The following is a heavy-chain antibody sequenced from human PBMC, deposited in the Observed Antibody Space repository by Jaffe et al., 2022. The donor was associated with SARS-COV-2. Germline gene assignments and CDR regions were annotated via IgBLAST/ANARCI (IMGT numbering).Heavy chain of an antibody. CDR2: INTSGGST. J-gene: IGHJ1*01. V-gene: IGHV1-46*01. Sequence: QVQLVQSGAEVKKPGDSVRVSCKASGDTFSNNYMHWVRQAPGQGLEWMGIINTSGGSTFYAQKFQGRVTMTRDTSTSTVYMELSSLRSEDTAVYYCARGGDLSSLTEYFRHWGQGTLVTVSS. D-gene: IGHD3-16*01. CDR3: ARGGDLSSLTEYFRH. CDR1: GDTFSNNY.